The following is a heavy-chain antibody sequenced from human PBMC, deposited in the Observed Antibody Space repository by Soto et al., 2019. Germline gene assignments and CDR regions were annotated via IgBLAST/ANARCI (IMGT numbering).Heavy chain of an antibody. CDR2: ISIYIGNR. CDR3: ARVNWGNWFDP. D-gene: IGHD7-27*01. Sequence: QVQLVQSGAEVKKPGASVKVSCKASGYTFSMYGISWVRQAPGQGLECMGWISIYIGNRDYAQKFQDRVTMTTDTSTSTAYMELRSLRSDDTAIYYCARVNWGNWFDPWGQGTLVTVSS. J-gene: IGHJ5*02. V-gene: IGHV1-18*01. CDR1: GYTFSMYG.